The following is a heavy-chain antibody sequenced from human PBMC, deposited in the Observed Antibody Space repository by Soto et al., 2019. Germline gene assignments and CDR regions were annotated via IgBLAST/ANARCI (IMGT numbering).Heavy chain of an antibody. Sequence: SETLSLTCTVSGGSVSSGSYYWSWIRQPPGKGLEWIGYIYYSGSTNYNPSLKSRVTISVDTSKNQFSLKLSSVTAADTAVYYCARDLAKTLDYWGQGTLVTVSS. CDR2: IYYSGST. D-gene: IGHD5-12*01. J-gene: IGHJ4*02. CDR3: ARDLAKTLDY. CDR1: GGSVSSGSYY. V-gene: IGHV4-61*01.